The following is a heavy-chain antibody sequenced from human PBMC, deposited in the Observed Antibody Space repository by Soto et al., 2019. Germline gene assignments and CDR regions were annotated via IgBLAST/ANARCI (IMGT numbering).Heavy chain of an antibody. V-gene: IGHV3-30*18. CDR2: ISYGGSNK. J-gene: IGHJ5*02. D-gene: IGHD2-2*01. Sequence: QVQLVESGGGVVQPGRSLRLSCAASGFTFSSYGMHWVRQAPGKGLEWVAVISYGGSNKYYADSVKGRFTISKDNSKNTLNLQINNLRAKDTAVYYCAKDNFLSTSCYRLYNWFDPWGQGTLVTVSS. CDR3: AKDNFLSTSCYRLYNWFDP. CDR1: GFTFSSYG.